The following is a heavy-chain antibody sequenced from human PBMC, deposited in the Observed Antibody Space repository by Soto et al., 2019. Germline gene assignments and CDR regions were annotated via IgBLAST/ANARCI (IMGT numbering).Heavy chain of an antibody. CDR3: ARGQFKYYYGSGSYWSLNYFDY. D-gene: IGHD3-10*01. CDR1: GASVKTGGYY. Sequence: PSETLSLTCTVSGASVKTGGYYWTWIRQFPGKGLEWMGYIFYLSTTYYNPSLASRVAISVDTSKNQFSLRLSSVTAADTAVYYCARGQFKYYYGSGSYWSLNYFDYWGQGTLVTVSS. CDR2: IFYLSTT. J-gene: IGHJ4*02. V-gene: IGHV4-31*03.